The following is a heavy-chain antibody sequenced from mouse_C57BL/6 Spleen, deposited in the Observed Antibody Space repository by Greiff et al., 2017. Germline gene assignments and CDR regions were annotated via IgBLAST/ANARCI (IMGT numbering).Heavy chain of an antibody. CDR1: GYAFSSSW. Sequence: QVQLQQSGPELVKPGASVKISCKASGYAFSSSWMNWVKQRPGKGLEWIGRIYPGDGDTNYNGKFKGKATLTADKSSSTAYMQLSSLTSEDSAVYFCARTRYYGSSYDYFDYWGQGTTLTVSS. J-gene: IGHJ2*01. CDR2: IYPGDGDT. D-gene: IGHD1-1*01. CDR3: ARTRYYGSSYDYFDY. V-gene: IGHV1-82*01.